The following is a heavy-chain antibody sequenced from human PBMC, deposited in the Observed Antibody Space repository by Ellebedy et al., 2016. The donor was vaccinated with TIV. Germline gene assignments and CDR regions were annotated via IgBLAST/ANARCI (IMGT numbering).Heavy chain of an antibody. V-gene: IGHV4-59*12. CDR1: GGSISSYY. Sequence: MPGGSLRLSCTVSGGSISSYYWSWIRQPPGKGLEWIGYIYYSGSTNYNPSLKSRVTISVDTSKNQFSLKLSSVTAADTAVYYCARDSMSRNFDYWGQGTLVTVSS. CDR2: IYYSGST. CDR3: ARDSMSRNFDY. J-gene: IGHJ4*02.